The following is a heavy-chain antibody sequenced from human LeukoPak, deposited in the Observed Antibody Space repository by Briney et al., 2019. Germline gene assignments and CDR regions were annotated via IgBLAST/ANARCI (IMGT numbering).Heavy chain of an antibody. D-gene: IGHD1-26*01. CDR3: ARDRDGSYNFDY. J-gene: IGHJ4*02. Sequence: GGSLRLSCAASGFIFSNYVMHWVRQAPGKGLEWVAVISYDGINKYYAHSVKGRFTISRDNSKNTLYLQMNSLRPEDTAVYYCARDRDGSYNFDYWGQGTLVTVSS. V-gene: IGHV3-30*03. CDR2: ISYDGINK. CDR1: GFIFSNYV.